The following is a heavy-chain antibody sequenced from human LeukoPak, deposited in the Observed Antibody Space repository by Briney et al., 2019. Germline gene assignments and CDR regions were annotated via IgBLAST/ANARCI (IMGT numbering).Heavy chain of an antibody. D-gene: IGHD3-10*01. Sequence: ASVKVSCKASGYTFTGYYMHWVRQAPGQGLEWMGWINPNSGGTNYAQKFQGRVTMTRDTSISTAYMELSRLRSDDTAVYYCARVRLYYYGSGICFHYWGQGTLVTVSS. CDR2: INPNSGGT. V-gene: IGHV1-2*02. J-gene: IGHJ4*02. CDR3: ARVRLYYYGSGICFHY. CDR1: GYTFTGYY.